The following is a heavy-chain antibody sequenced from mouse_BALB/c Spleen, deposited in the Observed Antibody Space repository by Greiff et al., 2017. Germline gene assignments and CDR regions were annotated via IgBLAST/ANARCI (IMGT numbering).Heavy chain of an antibody. V-gene: IGHV8-12*01. CDR1: GFSLSTSGMG. D-gene: IGHD1-1*01. Sequence: QVTLKVSGPGILQPSQTLSLTCSFSGFSLSTSGMGVSWIRQPSGKGLEWLAHIYWDDDKRYNPSLKSRLTISKDTSRNQVFLKITSVDTADTATYYCARRHGSSYDWYFDVWGAGTTVTVSS. CDR3: ARRHGSSYDWYFDV. CDR2: IYWDDDK. J-gene: IGHJ1*01.